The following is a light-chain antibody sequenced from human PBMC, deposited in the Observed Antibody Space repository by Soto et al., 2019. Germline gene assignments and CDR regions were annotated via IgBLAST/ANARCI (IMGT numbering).Light chain of an antibody. J-gene: IGKJ4*01. CDR1: QSINNL. CDR3: QQYDSYPLT. V-gene: IGKV1-5*01. Sequence: DVQMTQSPSTLSASVGDRVTITCRASQSINNLLAWYQQKPGKAPKFLIYEVSTLESGVPSRFSGGGSGTEFTLTISSLQPEDFATYYCQQYDSYPLTFGGGTKVDIK. CDR2: EVS.